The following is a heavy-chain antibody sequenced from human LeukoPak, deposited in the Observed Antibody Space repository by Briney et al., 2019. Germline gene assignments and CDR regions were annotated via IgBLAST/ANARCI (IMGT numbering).Heavy chain of an antibody. Sequence: PGGSLRLSCAASGFTFSDYYMSWIRQAPGKGLEWVSYISSSGSTIYYADSVKGRFTISRDNAKNSLYLQMNSLRAEDTAVYYCARVRDGSGRYWSPLGYYMDVWGKGTTVTISS. CDR3: ARVRDGSGRYWSPLGYYMDV. D-gene: IGHD3-10*01. CDR2: ISSSGSTI. CDR1: GFTFSDYY. J-gene: IGHJ6*03. V-gene: IGHV3-11*01.